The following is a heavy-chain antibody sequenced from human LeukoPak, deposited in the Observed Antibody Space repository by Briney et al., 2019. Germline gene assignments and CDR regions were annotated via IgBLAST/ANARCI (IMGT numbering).Heavy chain of an antibody. CDR2: IRSKAYGGTT. CDR3: TKAWDTAMAHSLLDH. D-gene: IGHD5-18*01. Sequence: GGSLRLSCTASGFTFGDYAMSWVRQAPGKGLEWVGFIRSKAYGGTTEYAASVKGRFTISRDDSKSIAYLQMNSLKTEDTAVYYCTKAWDTAMAHSLLDHWGQGTLVTVSS. CDR1: GFTFGDYA. V-gene: IGHV3-49*04. J-gene: IGHJ4*02.